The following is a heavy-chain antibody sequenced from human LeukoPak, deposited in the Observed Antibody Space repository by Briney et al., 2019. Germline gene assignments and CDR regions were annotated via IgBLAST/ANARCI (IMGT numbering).Heavy chain of an antibody. CDR1: GGSISSSSYY. CDR2: IYYSGST. J-gene: IGHJ5*02. D-gene: IGHD3-16*02. V-gene: IGHV4-39*01. CDR3: ARPTMITFGGVIAAWFDP. Sequence: SETLSLTCTVSGGSISSSSYYWGWIRQPPGKGLEWIGSIYYSGSTYYNPSLKSRVTISVDTSKNQFSLKLSSVTAADTAVYYCARPTMITFGGVIAAWFDPWGQGTLVTVSS.